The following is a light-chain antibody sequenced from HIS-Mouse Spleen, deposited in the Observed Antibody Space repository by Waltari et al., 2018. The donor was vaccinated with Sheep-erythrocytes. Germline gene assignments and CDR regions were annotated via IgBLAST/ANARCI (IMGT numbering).Light chain of an antibody. J-gene: IGLJ1*01. CDR3: CSYAGSYNHV. Sequence: QSALTQPRSVSGSPGQSVTISCTGTSSDVGAYNYVPWYQQHPGKAPKLMIYDVSKRPSGVPDRFSGSKSGNTASLTISGLQAEDEADYYCCSYAGSYNHVFATGTKVTVL. CDR2: DVS. CDR1: SSDVGAYNY. V-gene: IGLV2-11*01.